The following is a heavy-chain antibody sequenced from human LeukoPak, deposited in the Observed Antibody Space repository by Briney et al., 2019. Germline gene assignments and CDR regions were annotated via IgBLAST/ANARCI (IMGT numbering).Heavy chain of an antibody. J-gene: IGHJ5*02. CDR1: GFTFSHFW. V-gene: IGHV3-74*01. CDR3: VRGGPSTWS. D-gene: IGHD2-15*01. CDR2: ISNDGSRT. Sequence: GGSLRLTCAASGFTFSHFWMHWVRQVPGKGLVWVSRISNDGSRTAYADSVKGRFTISRDDAKNTVYLQMNNLRAEDTAVYYCVRGGPSTWSWGQGTLVTVSS.